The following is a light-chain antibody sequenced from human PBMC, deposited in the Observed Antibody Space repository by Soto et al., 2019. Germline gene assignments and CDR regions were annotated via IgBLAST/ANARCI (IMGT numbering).Light chain of an antibody. CDR3: QQFGTSPYT. CDR1: QTVSSTY. Sequence: EMLLTQSPGTLSLSPGEGATLSCRASQTVSSTYLAWYQQKPGRAPSLLIHGASTRAAGIPDRFSASGSGTHFTLTINRLEPEDFAVYFCQQFGTSPYTFGQGTKVDIK. CDR2: GAS. J-gene: IGKJ2*01. V-gene: IGKV3-20*01.